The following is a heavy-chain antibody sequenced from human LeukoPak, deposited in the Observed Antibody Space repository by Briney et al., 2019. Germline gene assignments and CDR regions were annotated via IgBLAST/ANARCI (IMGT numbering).Heavy chain of an antibody. V-gene: IGHV4-34*01. CDR3: ARADIEATKYGGYYYMDV. J-gene: IGHJ6*03. CDR1: GGSFSGYY. Sequence: SETLSLTCAVYGGSFSGYYWSWIRQPPGKGLEWIGEINHSGSTNYNPSLKSRVTISVDTSKNQFSLKLSSVTAADTAVYYCARADIEATKYGGYYYMDVGGKGTTVTVSS. D-gene: IGHD5-12*01. CDR2: INHSGST.